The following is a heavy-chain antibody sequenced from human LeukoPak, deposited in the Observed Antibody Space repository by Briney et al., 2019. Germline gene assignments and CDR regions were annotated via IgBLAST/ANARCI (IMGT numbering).Heavy chain of an antibody. CDR1: VGTFSSYA. Sequence: SVKVSCKASVGTFSSYAISWVRQAPGQGLEWMGGIIPIFGTANYAQKFQGRVTITADESTSTAYMELSSLRSEDTAVYYCARGGDCSGGSCYSGFDPWGQGTLVTVSS. D-gene: IGHD2-15*01. CDR2: IIPIFGTA. J-gene: IGHJ5*02. CDR3: ARGGDCSGGSCYSGFDP. V-gene: IGHV1-69*01.